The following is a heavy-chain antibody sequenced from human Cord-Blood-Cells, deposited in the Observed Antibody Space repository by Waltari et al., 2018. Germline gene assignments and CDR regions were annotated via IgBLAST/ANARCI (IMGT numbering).Heavy chain of an antibody. V-gene: IGHV1-3*01. CDR3: ARTPAARVFDY. D-gene: IGHD2-2*01. Sequence: QVQLVQSGAAVKKPGASVKVSCKAPGYTLTSYAIHWVRQAHGQRLEWMGWINAGNGNTKYSQKFQGRVTITRDTSASTAYMELSSLRSEDTAVYYCARTPAARVFDYWGQGTLVTVSS. CDR2: INAGNGNT. J-gene: IGHJ4*02. CDR1: GYTLTSYA.